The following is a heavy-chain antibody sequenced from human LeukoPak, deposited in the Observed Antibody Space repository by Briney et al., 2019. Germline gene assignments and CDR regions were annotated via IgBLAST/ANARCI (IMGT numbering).Heavy chain of an antibody. CDR1: GYIFTSYW. CDR2: IYPGDSDT. V-gene: IGHV5-51*01. J-gene: IGHJ4*02. Sequence: GESLKISCKGSGYIFTSYWIGWVRQMPGKGLEWMGIIYPGDSDTRYSPSFQGQVTISADKSISTAYLQWSSLKASDTAMYYCARLNSNWNDASFDYWGQGTLATVSS. D-gene: IGHD1-1*01. CDR3: ARLNSNWNDASFDY.